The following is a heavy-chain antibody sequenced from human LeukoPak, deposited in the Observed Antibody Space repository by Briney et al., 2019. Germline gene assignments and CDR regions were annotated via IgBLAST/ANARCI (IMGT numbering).Heavy chain of an antibody. D-gene: IGHD1-26*01. J-gene: IGHJ5*02. V-gene: IGHV1-8*02. CDR1: GYTFTSYD. CDR2: MNPNSGNT. CDR3: TRRANGSRYNWFDT. Sequence: ASVKVSCKASGYTFTSYDINWVRQATGQGLEWMGWMNPNSGNTGYAQKFQGRVTMTKNTSISTAYMELSSLRSDDTAVYYCTRRANGSRYNWFDTWGQGTLVTVSS.